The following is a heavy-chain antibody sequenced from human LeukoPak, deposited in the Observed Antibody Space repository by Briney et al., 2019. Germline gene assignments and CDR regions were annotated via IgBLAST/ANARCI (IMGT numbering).Heavy chain of an antibody. V-gene: IGHV4-59*01. J-gene: IGHJ6*02. Sequence: SETLSLTCTVSGGSTSSYYWSWIRQPPGKGLEWIGYIYYSGSTNYNPSLKSRVTISVDTSKNQFSLKLSSVTAADAAVYYCARGHSSSWCSTDYYYYGMDVWGQGTTVTVSS. D-gene: IGHD6-13*01. CDR2: IYYSGST. CDR1: GGSTSSYY. CDR3: ARGHSSSWCSTDYYYYGMDV.